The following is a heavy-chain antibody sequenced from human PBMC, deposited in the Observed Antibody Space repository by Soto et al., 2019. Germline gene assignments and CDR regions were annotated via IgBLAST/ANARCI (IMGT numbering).Heavy chain of an antibody. CDR2: ISAYNGNT. D-gene: IGHD3-10*01. CDR1: GYTFTSYG. V-gene: IGHV1-18*04. J-gene: IGHJ4*02. Sequence: ASVKVSCKASGYTFTSYGISWVRQAPGQGLEWMGWISAYNGNTNYAQKLQGRVTMTTDTSTSTAYMELRSLTSDDTAVYYCATPTPLRGAMRTNINFDFWGQGTPVTVSA. CDR3: ATPTPLRGAMRTNINFDF.